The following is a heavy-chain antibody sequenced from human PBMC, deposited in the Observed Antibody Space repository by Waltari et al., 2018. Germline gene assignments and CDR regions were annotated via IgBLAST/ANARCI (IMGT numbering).Heavy chain of an antibody. CDR1: GYSFSDYK. D-gene: IGHD3-3*01. V-gene: IGHV1-18*04. J-gene: IGHJ2*01. CDR3: ARGAVFGVVINWYFDL. CDR2: ISGYNEDT. Sequence: QTQLVQSGVEVKRPGASVKVSCKASGYSFSDYKITWVRQAPGQGLEWMGWISGYNEDTNYAQNFQGRVTMTTDRSTATAYLEWTSLKSDDTAVYYCARGAVFGVVINWYFDLWGPGTLVTVSS.